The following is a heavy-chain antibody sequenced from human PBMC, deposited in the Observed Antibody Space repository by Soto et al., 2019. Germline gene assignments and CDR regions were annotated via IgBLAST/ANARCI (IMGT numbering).Heavy chain of an antibody. CDR2: ISAYNGNT. J-gene: IGHJ4*02. D-gene: IGHD2-2*01. Sequence: ASVNVSFKSSGYTFTSYCISWVRQAPGQGLEWMGWISAYNGNTNYAQKLQGRVTMTTDTSTSTAYMELRSLRSDDTAVYYCARDTSNYFDYWGQGTLVTVSS. CDR3: ARDTSNYFDY. V-gene: IGHV1-18*01. CDR1: GYTFTSYC.